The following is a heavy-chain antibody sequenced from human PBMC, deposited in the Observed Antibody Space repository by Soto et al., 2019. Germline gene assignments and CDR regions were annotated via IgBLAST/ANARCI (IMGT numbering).Heavy chain of an antibody. J-gene: IGHJ5*02. Sequence: PGGSLRLSCAASGFTFSSYAMSWVRQAPGKGLEWVSTISGSGGNTHYADSVKGRFTISRDNSKNTVYLQMSSLRSEDTAVYYCARRALAGEFVLRYFDWVTPQGWFDPWGQGTLVTVSS. D-gene: IGHD3-9*01. V-gene: IGHV3-23*01. CDR2: ISGSGGNT. CDR3: ARRALAGEFVLRYFDWVTPQGWFDP. CDR1: GFTFSSYA.